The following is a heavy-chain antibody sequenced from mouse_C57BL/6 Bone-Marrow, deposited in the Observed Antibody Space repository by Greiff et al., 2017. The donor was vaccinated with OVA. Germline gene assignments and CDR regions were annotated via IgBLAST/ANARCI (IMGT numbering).Heavy chain of an antibody. J-gene: IGHJ3*01. Sequence: EVQLQQSGPELVKPGASVKISCKASGYTFTDYYMNWVKQSHGKSLEWIGDINPNNGGTSYNQKFKGKATLTVDKSSSTAYMALRSLTSEDSAVYYCARRDGSSWFAYWGQGTLVTVSA. CDR1: GYTFTDYY. CDR2: INPNNGGT. D-gene: IGHD1-1*01. V-gene: IGHV1-26*01. CDR3: ARRDGSSWFAY.